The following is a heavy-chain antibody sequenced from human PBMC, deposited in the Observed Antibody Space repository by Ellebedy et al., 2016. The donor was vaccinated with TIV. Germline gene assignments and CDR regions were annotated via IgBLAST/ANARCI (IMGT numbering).Heavy chain of an antibody. CDR3: ARHFAHSRFDP. D-gene: IGHD2-15*01. Sequence: MPSETLSLTCTVAGGSISSSDYYWGWIRQPPGKGLEWIGSIYYSGGPYYSPSLKSRVTISVDTSKNQFSLKLSSVTAADTAVYYCARHFAHSRFDPWGQGTLVTVSS. CDR2: IYYSGGP. J-gene: IGHJ5*02. V-gene: IGHV4-39*01. CDR1: GGSISSSDYY.